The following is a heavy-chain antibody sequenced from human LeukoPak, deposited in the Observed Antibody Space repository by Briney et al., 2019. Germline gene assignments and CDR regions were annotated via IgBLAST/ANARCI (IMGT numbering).Heavy chain of an antibody. CDR1: GGSISSYY. CDR2: IYYSGST. D-gene: IGHD3-10*01. J-gene: IGHJ3*02. Sequence: SETLSLTCTVSGGSISSYYWSWIRQPPGKGLEWIGSIYYSGSTYYNPSLKSRVTISVDTSKNQFSLKLSSVTAADTAVYYCARQPYYGSGRSAFDIWGQGTMVTVSS. CDR3: ARQPYYGSGRSAFDI. V-gene: IGHV4-59*05.